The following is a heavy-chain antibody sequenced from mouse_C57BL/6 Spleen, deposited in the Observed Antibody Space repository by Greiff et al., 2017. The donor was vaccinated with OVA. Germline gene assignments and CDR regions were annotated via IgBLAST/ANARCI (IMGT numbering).Heavy chain of an antibody. D-gene: IGHD1-1*01. J-gene: IGHJ2*01. CDR1: GYTFTDYY. CDR2: INPNNGGT. CDR3: AREPHYYGSSYGFDY. V-gene: IGHV1-26*01. Sequence: EVQLQQSGPELVKPGASVKISCKASGYTFTDYYMNWVKQSHGKSLEWIGDINPNNGGTSYNQKFKGKATLTVDKSSSTAYMELRSLTSEDSAVYYCAREPHYYGSSYGFDYWGQGTTLTVSS.